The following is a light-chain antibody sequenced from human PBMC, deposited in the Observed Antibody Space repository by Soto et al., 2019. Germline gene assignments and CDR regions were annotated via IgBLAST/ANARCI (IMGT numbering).Light chain of an antibody. V-gene: IGKV3D-7*01. CDR3: QQDYNLPLT. CDR1: QSVSSSH. J-gene: IGKJ4*01. CDR2: GAS. Sequence: PGERVTLSCRASQSVSSSHLTWYQQKPGQAPRLLIYGASTRATGIPARFSGSGSATDFTLTISSLQPEDFAVYYCQQDYNLPLTFGGGTKVEIK.